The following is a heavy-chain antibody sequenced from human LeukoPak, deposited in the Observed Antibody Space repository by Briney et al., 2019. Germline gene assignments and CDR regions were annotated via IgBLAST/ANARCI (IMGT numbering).Heavy chain of an antibody. CDR2: ISYDGSNK. J-gene: IGHJ4*02. D-gene: IGHD4-17*01. Sequence: GGSLRLSCAAPGFTFSSYGMHWVRQAPGEGLEWVAVISYDGSNKYYADSVKGRFTISRDNSKNTLYLQMNSLGAEDTAVYYCASDGYGDYGWGQGTLVTVSS. V-gene: IGHV3-30*03. CDR3: ASDGYGDYG. CDR1: GFTFSSYG.